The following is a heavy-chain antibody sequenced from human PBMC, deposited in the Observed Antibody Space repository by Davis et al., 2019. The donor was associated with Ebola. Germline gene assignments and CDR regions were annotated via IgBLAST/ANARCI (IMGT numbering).Heavy chain of an antibody. Sequence: GGSLRLSCAASGFTFDDYAMHWVRQATGKGLEWVAGSRWKSGSIGYADSVKGRFTISRDNAKNSLYLQMNSLRAEDTALYYCAKDMTPAMNNYYYYGMDVWGQGTTVTVSS. CDR1: GFTFDDYA. J-gene: IGHJ6*02. D-gene: IGHD5-18*01. V-gene: IGHV3-9*01. CDR2: SRWKSGSI. CDR3: AKDMTPAMNNYYYYGMDV.